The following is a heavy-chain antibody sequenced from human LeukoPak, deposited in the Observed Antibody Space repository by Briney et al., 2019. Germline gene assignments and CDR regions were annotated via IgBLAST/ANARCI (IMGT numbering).Heavy chain of an antibody. D-gene: IGHD3-16*01. CDR2: MNLDGSGK. V-gene: IGHV3-7*01. J-gene: IGHJ6*02. CDR1: GFTFSSYA. CDR3: ASYTHWVAGDV. Sequence: GGSLRLSCAASGFTFSSYAMHWVRQARGEGLEWVANMNLDGSGKEYVDSVKGRFTISRDNARDSLYLQMRSRRVEDTAVYYCASYTHWVAGDVWGQGTTVTVSS.